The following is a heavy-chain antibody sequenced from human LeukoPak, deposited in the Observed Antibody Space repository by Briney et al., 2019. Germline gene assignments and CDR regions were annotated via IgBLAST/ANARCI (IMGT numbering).Heavy chain of an antibody. CDR3: ARGVAI. D-gene: IGHD2-15*01. V-gene: IGHV1-3*01. CDR1: GYTLSTYT. J-gene: IGHJ4*02. Sequence: GASVKVSCKASGYTLSTYTMHWLRQAPGQRPEWMGCIYAGNGNVKYSQNFQARVTITRDTSANTAYLELSSLRSEDTAVYYCARGVAIWGQGTLVTVSS. CDR2: IYAGNGNV.